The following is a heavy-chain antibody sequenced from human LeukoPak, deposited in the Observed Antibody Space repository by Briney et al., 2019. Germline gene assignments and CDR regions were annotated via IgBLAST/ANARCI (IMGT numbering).Heavy chain of an antibody. V-gene: IGHV3-30-3*01. CDR3: ASPEDIVVGEGYYFDY. J-gene: IGHJ4*02. D-gene: IGHD2-15*01. CDR1: GFTFSSYA. CDR2: ISYDGSNK. Sequence: GGSLRLSCAASGFTFSSYAMHWVRQAPGKGLEWVAVISYDGSNKYYADSVKGRFTISRDNSKNTLYLQMNSLRAEDTAVYYCASPEDIVVGEGYYFDYWGQGTLVTVSS.